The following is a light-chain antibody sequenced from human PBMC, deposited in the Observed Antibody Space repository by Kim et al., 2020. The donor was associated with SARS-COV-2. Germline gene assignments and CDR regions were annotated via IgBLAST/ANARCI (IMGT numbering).Light chain of an antibody. Sequence: ALGASVKLTCTLNSGHSGNAIAWHQQQPEKGPRYLMKVNNDGSHSKGAGFPDRFSGSSSGAERYLTISSLQSVDEADYYCQSWGVFGGGTKLTVL. CDR2: VNNDGSH. J-gene: IGLJ3*02. V-gene: IGLV4-69*01. CDR3: QSWGV. CDR1: SGHSGNA.